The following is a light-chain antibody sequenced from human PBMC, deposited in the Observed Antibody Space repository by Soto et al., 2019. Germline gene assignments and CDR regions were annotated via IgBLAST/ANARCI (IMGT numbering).Light chain of an antibody. CDR1: QGISSY. Sequence: AIRMTQSPSPFSASTGDRVTITCRASQGISSYLAWYQQKPGKAPKLLIYAASTLQSGVPSRFSGSGSGTDFTLTISCLQSEDFATYYCQQYYSYPPLTFGGGTKVEI. CDR2: AAS. CDR3: QQYYSYPPLT. V-gene: IGKV1-8*01. J-gene: IGKJ4*01.